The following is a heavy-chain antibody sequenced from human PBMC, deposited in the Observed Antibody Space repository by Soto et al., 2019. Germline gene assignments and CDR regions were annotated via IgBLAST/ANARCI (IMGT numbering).Heavy chain of an antibody. CDR1: GYTFTTYD. Sequence: GASVNVSCKASGYTFTTYDITWVRQAPGQGLEWMGWISAYNGNTKYAQNLQGRVTMTSDTSTSTAYMELRSLRSDDTAVYYCGRVTEVLYYMDVWGKGTTVTVSS. CDR2: ISAYNGNT. J-gene: IGHJ6*03. CDR3: GRVTEVLYYMDV. V-gene: IGHV1-18*01.